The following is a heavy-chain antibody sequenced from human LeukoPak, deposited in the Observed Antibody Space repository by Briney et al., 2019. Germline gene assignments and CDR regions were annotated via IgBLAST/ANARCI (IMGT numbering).Heavy chain of an antibody. J-gene: IGHJ6*03. V-gene: IGHV1-69*05. Sequence: SVKVSCKASGGTFSSYAISWVRQAPGQGLEWMGGIIPIFGTANYAQKFQGRVTITTDESTSTAYMELSSLRSEDTAVYYCARARKPNSSSWYRDYYYYMDVWGKGTTVTVSS. D-gene: IGHD6-13*01. CDR2: IIPIFGTA. CDR1: GGTFSSYA. CDR3: ARARKPNSSSWYRDYYYYMDV.